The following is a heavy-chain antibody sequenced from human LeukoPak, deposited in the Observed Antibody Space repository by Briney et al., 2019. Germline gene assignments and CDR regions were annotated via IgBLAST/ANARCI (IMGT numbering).Heavy chain of an antibody. D-gene: IGHD3-22*01. V-gene: IGHV1-69*05. CDR1: GGTFSSYA. Sequence: ASVKVSCKASGGTFSSYAISWVRQAPGQGVEWMGGIIPIFGTANYAQKFQGRVTITTDESTSTAYMELSSLRSEDTAVYYCARFNSGYYRYYFDYWGQGTLVTVSS. CDR3: ARFNSGYYRYYFDY. J-gene: IGHJ4*02. CDR2: IIPIFGTA.